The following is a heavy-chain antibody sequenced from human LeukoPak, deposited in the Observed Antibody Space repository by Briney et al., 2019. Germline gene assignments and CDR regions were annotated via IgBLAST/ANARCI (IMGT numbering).Heavy chain of an antibody. CDR2: TYYRSRWYN. CDR3: ARQLVAPPPQYYYYMDV. D-gene: IGHD2-21*01. CDR1: GDSLSSNSAS. Sequence: SPSLSLTLAISGDSLSSNSASWTWVRQSPSRGLEWLGRTYYRSRWYNDYASCVKTRLSINPDTTKNQFSLQLSSVTPDDTAVYFCARQLVAPPPQYYYYMDVWGKGTTVTVSS. J-gene: IGHJ6*03. V-gene: IGHV6-1*01.